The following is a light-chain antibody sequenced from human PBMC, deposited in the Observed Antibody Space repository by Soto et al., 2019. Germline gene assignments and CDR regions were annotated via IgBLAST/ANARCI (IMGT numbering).Light chain of an antibody. Sequence: QSVLTQPASVSGSPGQSITISCTGSSSDVGGYNYVSWYQQHPGKAPKLMIYEVDNRPSGVSNRFSGSKSANTASLTISGLQADDEADYYCSSYTSSSTYVFGTGTKVTVL. CDR1: SSDVGGYNY. CDR2: EVD. J-gene: IGLJ1*01. CDR3: SSYTSSSTYV. V-gene: IGLV2-14*01.